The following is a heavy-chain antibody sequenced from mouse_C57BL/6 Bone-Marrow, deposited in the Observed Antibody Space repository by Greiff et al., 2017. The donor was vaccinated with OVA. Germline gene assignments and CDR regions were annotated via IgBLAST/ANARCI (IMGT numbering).Heavy chain of an antibody. CDR3: ARPLDY. J-gene: IGHJ4*01. CDR1: GYTFTSYW. CDR2: INPNSGST. V-gene: IGHV1-64*01. Sequence: VQLQQSGAELVKPGASVKLSCKASGYTFTSYWMHWVKQRPGQGLEWIGLINPNSGSTNYTEKFKSKATLTVDKTSSTAYMQLSSLTSEDSAVYYWARPLDYWGQGTSVTVSS.